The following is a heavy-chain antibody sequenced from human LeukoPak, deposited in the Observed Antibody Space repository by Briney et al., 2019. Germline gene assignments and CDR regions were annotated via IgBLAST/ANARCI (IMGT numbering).Heavy chain of an antibody. CDR2: IYYSGST. V-gene: IGHV4-59*12. D-gene: IGHD1-26*01. CDR3: ARAVGATPCFD. CDR1: GFTFSDYY. Sequence: GSLRLSCAASGFTFSDYYMSWIRQPPGKGLEWIGYIYYSGSTNYNPSLKSRVTMSVDTSKNQFSLKLSSVTAADTAVYYCARAVGATPCFDWGQGTLVTVSS. J-gene: IGHJ4*02.